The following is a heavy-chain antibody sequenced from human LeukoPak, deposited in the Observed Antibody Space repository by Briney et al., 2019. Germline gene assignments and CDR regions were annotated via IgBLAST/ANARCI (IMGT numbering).Heavy chain of an antibody. Sequence: GGPLRLSCAASGFTFSSLVMHWVRQAPGKGLEFVSAISSNGGSTYYANSVKGRFIISRDNSRNTLYLQMGSLRAEDTAVYYCARFYYYDSSGYAFDIWGQGTMVTVSS. CDR3: ARFYYYDSSGYAFDI. J-gene: IGHJ3*02. CDR2: ISSNGGST. CDR1: GFTFSSLV. D-gene: IGHD3-22*01. V-gene: IGHV3-64*01.